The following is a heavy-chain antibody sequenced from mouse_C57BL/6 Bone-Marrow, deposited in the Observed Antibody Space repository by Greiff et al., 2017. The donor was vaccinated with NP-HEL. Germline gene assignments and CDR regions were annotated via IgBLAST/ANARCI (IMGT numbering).Heavy chain of an antibody. Sequence: QVQLKQPGAELVKPGASVKLSCKASGYTFTNYWMHWVKQRPGRGLEWIGRIDPNSGGTKYNEKFKSKATLTVDKPSSPAYMQLSSLTSEDSAVYYCARYYYGSGYFDYWGQGTTLTVSS. D-gene: IGHD1-1*01. CDR1: GYTFTNYW. CDR3: ARYYYGSGYFDY. V-gene: IGHV1-72*01. J-gene: IGHJ2*01. CDR2: IDPNSGGT.